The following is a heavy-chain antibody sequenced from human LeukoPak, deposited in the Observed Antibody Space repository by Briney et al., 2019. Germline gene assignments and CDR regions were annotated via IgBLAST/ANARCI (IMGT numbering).Heavy chain of an antibody. J-gene: IGHJ4*02. Sequence: ASVKVSCKASGYTFTGYYMHWVRQAPGQGLEWMGWINPNSGGTNYAQKFQGRVTMTRDTSISTAYMELSRLRSDDTAVYYCARDRALSGSYLYYFDYWGQGTQVTVSS. D-gene: IGHD1-26*01. CDR3: ARDRALSGSYLYYFDY. CDR2: INPNSGGT. V-gene: IGHV1-2*02. CDR1: GYTFTGYY.